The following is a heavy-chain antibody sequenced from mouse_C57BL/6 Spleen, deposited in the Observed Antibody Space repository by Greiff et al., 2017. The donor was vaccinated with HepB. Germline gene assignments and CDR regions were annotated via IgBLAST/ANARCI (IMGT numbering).Heavy chain of an antibody. CDR3: APDYYSNYWFAY. J-gene: IGHJ3*01. Sequence: VQLQQSGPELVKPGASVKISCKASGYTFTDYYMNWVKQSHGKSLEWIGDINPNNGGTSYNQKFKGKATLTVDKSSSTAYMELRSLTSEDSAVYYCAPDYYSNYWFAYWGQGTLVTVAA. CDR1: GYTFTDYY. V-gene: IGHV1-26*01. CDR2: INPNNGGT. D-gene: IGHD2-5*01.